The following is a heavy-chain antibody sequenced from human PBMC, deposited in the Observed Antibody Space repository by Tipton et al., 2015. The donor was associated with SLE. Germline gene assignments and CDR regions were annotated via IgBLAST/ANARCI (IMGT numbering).Heavy chain of an antibody. CDR2: INHSGST. D-gene: IGHD2-8*01. CDR1: GGSFSDYS. J-gene: IGHJ4*02. Sequence: LRLSCAVYGGSFSDYSWSWIRQPPGKGLEWLGEINHSGSTNYNPSLKGRVTISINTSKNQFSLRLSYGTAADTAVYYCARDCTTGVCYTASFDYWGQGTLVAVSP. V-gene: IGHV4-34*01. CDR3: ARDCTTGVCYTASFDY.